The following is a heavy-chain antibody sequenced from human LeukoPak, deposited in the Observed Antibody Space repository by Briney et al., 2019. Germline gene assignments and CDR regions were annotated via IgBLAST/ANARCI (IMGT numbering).Heavy chain of an antibody. CDR1: GFTFSSYA. J-gene: IGHJ4*02. Sequence: GGSLRLSCAASGFTFSSYAMSWVRQAPGKGLEWVSAISGSGGSTYYADSVKGRFTISRDNSKNTLYLQMNSLRAEDTAVYYCAAVNSSSALTTLDYWGQGTLVTVSS. CDR3: AAVNSSSALTTLDY. V-gene: IGHV3-23*01. CDR2: ISGSGGST. D-gene: IGHD6-6*01.